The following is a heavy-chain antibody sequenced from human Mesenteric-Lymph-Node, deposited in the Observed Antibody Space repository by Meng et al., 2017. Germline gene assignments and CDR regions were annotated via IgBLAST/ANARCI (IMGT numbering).Heavy chain of an antibody. J-gene: IGHJ6*02. CDR3: TTDLKSGWGGLITFEGVIATSYYYGMDV. D-gene: IGHD3-16*02. Sequence: GESLKISCAASGFTFSSYEMNWVRQAPGKGLEWVGRIKSKTDGGTTDYAAPVKGRFTISRDDSKTTLYLQMNILKTEDTAVYYCTTDLKSGWGGLITFEGVIATSYYYGMDVWGQGTTVTVSS. CDR1: GFTFSSYE. CDR2: IKSKTDGGTT. V-gene: IGHV3-15*01.